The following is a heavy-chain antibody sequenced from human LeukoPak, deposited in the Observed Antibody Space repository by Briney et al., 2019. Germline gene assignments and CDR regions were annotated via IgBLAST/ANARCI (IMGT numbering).Heavy chain of an antibody. D-gene: IGHD3-22*01. CDR1: GFIFSNYG. CDR3: AKDPMKGQYFYDSSGPFDY. CDR2: ISYDGSNK. J-gene: IGHJ4*02. Sequence: PGGSLRLSCAASGFIFSNYGMHWVRQAPGKGLEWVAVISYDGSNKYYVDSVRGRFTISRDNSKNTLYLQMNSLRPEDTAVYYCAKDPMKGQYFYDSSGPFDYWGQGTLVTVSS. V-gene: IGHV3-30*18.